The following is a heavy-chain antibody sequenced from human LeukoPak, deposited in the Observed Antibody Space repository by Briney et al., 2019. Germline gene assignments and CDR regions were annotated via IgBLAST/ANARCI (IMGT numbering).Heavy chain of an antibody. CDR1: GFTFDDYG. D-gene: IGHD3-22*01. CDR2: VNWNGGST. J-gene: IGHJ4*02. CDR3: ARDDLRYYDSSGYYYD. V-gene: IGHV3-20*04. Sequence: PGGSLRLSCAASGFTFDDYGMSWVRQAPGKGLEWVSGVNWNGGSTGYADSVKGRFTISRDNAKNSLYLQMNSLRAEDTALYYCARDDLRYYDSSGYYYDWGQGTLVTVSS.